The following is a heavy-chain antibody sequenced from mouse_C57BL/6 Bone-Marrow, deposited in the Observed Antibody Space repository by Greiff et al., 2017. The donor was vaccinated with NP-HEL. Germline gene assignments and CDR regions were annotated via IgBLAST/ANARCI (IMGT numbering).Heavy chain of an antibody. CDR3: ARDAYYYGSSLSYWYFDV. D-gene: IGHD1-1*01. Sequence: EVQGVESGGGLVQSGRSLRLSCATSGFTFGDFYMEWVRQAPGKGLEWIAASRNKANDYTTEYSASVKGRFIVSRDTSQSILYLQMNALRAEDTAIYYCARDAYYYGSSLSYWYFDVWGTGTTVTVSS. CDR1: GFTFGDFY. V-gene: IGHV7-1*01. J-gene: IGHJ1*03. CDR2: SRNKANDYTT.